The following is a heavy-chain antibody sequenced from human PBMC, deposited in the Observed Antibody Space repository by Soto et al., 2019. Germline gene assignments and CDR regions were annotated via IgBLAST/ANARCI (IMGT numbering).Heavy chain of an antibody. J-gene: IGHJ1*01. CDR1: AASVSSGSYY. V-gene: IGHV4-61*01. D-gene: IGHD3-22*01. CDR3: AKQHYYHDSSGLYTEYFQH. Sequence: SETLSLTCTVSAASVSSGSYYWSWIRQPPGKGLEWIGYVYYIGSPNYNPSLKSRVTMAVDTSKNQFSLKLSSVTAADTAVYYCAKQHYYHDSSGLYTEYFQHWGQGALVTVSS. CDR2: VYYIGSP.